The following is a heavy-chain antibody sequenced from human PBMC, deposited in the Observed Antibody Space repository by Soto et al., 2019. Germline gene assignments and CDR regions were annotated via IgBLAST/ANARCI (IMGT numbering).Heavy chain of an antibody. Sequence: PGGSLRLSCTGSGFSFDDFAIIRVRQAPGKGLEWVGLIRNHSYQDTTEYAAAVRRRFTISRHTSNGIAYVQLNSLNIEVSTDFYCSGAESPDTAYVSLYWGQGTPVTVAS. V-gene: IGHV3-49*04. CDR3: SGAESPDTAYVSLY. J-gene: IGHJ4*02. CDR1: GFSFDDFA. D-gene: IGHD1-26*01. CDR2: IRNHSYQDTT.